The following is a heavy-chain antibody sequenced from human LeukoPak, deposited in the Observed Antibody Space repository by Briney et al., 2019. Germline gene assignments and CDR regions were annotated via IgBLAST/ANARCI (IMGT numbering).Heavy chain of an antibody. Sequence: GRSLRLSCAASGFTFSNYGMHWVRQAPGKGLEWVAVISYDGSNKFYPDSVKGRFTISRDNSKNTLYLQMNSLRAEDTAVYYFAKEIAAAGSLDYWGQGTLVTVSS. CDR3: AKEIAAAGSLDY. D-gene: IGHD6-13*01. V-gene: IGHV3-30*18. CDR2: ISYDGSNK. CDR1: GFTFSNYG. J-gene: IGHJ4*02.